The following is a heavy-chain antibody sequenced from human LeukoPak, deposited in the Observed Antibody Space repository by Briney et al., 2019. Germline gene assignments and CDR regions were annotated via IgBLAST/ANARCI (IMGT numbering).Heavy chain of an antibody. V-gene: IGHV1-2*06. CDR2: INPNSGGT. CDR3: ARSDYGDYLFDY. J-gene: IGHJ4*02. D-gene: IGHD4-17*01. CDR1: GYTFTGYY. Sequence: GASVKVSCKASGYTFTGYYMHWVRQAPGQGLEWMGRINPNSGGTNYAQKFQGRVTMTRDTSTSTVYMELSSLRSEDTAVYYCARSDYGDYLFDYWGQGTLVTVSS.